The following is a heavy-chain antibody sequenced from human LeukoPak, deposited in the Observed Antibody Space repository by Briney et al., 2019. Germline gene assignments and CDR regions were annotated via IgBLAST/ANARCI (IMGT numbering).Heavy chain of an antibody. J-gene: IGHJ5*02. V-gene: IGHV1-69*05. D-gene: IGHD6-13*01. Sequence: SVKVSCKASGGTFSSYAISWVRQAPGQGLEWMGGIIPIFGTANYAQKFQGRVTMTTDTSTSTAYMELRSLRSDDTAVYYCARVGSSSWNNWFDPWGQGTLVTVSS. CDR2: IIPIFGTA. CDR1: GGTFSSYA. CDR3: ARVGSSSWNNWFDP.